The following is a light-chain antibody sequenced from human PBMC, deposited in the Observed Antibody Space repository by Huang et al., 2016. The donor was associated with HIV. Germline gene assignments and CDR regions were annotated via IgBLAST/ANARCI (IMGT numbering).Light chain of an antibody. CDR2: GAS. V-gene: IGKV3-15*01. Sequence: EIVMTQSPATLSVSPGERATLSCRASQSVSSNLAWYQQKPCQAPRLLIYGASTRATGIPARFSGCGSGTEFTLTISSLQSEDFAVYYCQQYNNWPPLTFGGGTKVEIK. CDR3: QQYNNWPPLT. CDR1: QSVSSN. J-gene: IGKJ4*01.